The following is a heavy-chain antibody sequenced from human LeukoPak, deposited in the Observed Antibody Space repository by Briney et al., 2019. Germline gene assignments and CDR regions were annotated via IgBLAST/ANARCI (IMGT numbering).Heavy chain of an antibody. D-gene: IGHD1-26*01. V-gene: IGHV3-21*01. Sequence: GSLRLSCAASGFTFSSYSMNWVRQAPGKGLEWVSSISSSSSYIYYADSVKGRFTISRDNAKNSLYLQMNSLRAEDTAVYYCARRRGVGSYYFDYWGQGTLVTVSS. J-gene: IGHJ4*02. CDR1: GFTFSSYS. CDR2: ISSSSSYI. CDR3: ARRRGVGSYYFDY.